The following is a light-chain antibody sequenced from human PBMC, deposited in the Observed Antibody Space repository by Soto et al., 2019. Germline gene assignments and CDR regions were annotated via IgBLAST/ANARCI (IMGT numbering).Light chain of an antibody. J-gene: IGLJ2*01. CDR1: SSDVGGYNY. Sequence: QSALTQPASVSGTPGQSITISCTGTSSDVGGYNYVSWYQQQPGKAPTLMIYDVSDRPSGVSNRFSVSKSGNTASLTISGLQAEDEADDYCSSDTSSSSLVVFGGGTKVTVL. CDR3: SSDTSSSSLVV. V-gene: IGLV2-14*03. CDR2: DVS.